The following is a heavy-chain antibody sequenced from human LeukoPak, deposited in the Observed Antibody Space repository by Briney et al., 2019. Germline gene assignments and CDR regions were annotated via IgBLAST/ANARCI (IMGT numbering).Heavy chain of an antibody. D-gene: IGHD6-13*01. CDR3: ARGGSSPALYYYYYMDV. V-gene: IGHV4-34*01. CDR1: GGSLSDYC. J-gene: IGHJ6*03. Sequence: SETLSLTCDVYGGSLSDYCWTWIRQTPGKGLEWIGHMNHLMTTNYNPSLESRVTISLDTSKNQFSLKLSSVTAADTAVYYCARGGSSPALYYYYYMDVWGKGTTVTVSS. CDR2: MNHLMTT.